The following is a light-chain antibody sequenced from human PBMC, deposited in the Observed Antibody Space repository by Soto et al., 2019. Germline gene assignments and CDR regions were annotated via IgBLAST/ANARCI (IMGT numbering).Light chain of an antibody. J-gene: IGLJ3*02. CDR3: CSYVGSSKV. Sequence: QSALTQPASVSGSPGQSITISCTGTSSDVGSYKFVSWYQQHPGKAPKLMIFEVSKRPSGVSNRFSGSKSGNTASLTISGLQTDDEADYYCCSYVGSSKVFGGGTKLTVL. CDR1: SSDVGSYKF. CDR2: EVS. V-gene: IGLV2-23*02.